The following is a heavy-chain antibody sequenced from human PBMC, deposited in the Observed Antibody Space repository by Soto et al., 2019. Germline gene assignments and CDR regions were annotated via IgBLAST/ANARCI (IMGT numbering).Heavy chain of an antibody. J-gene: IGHJ4*02. CDR2: IIPIFGTA. Sequence: SVKVSCKASGGTFSSYAISWVRQAPGQGLEWMGGIIPIFGTANYAQKFQGRVTITADESTSTAYMELSSLRSEDTAVYYCARSRAPDSGSSLLDYWGQGTLVTVS. CDR1: GGTFSSYA. D-gene: IGHD1-26*01. V-gene: IGHV1-69*13. CDR3: ARSRAPDSGSSLLDY.